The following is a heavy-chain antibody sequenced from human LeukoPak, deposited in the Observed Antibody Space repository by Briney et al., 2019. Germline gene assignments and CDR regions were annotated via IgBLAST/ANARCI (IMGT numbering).Heavy chain of an antibody. D-gene: IGHD6-6*01. CDR2: INSGGSGT. Sequence: GGSLRLSCAASGVNFASNWMHWVRQTPGKGLMWVSRINSGGSGTSYADPVEGRSTISRDNAKKTLYLQMNSLRAEDTAVYYCVKLYSSSSRSDFDYWGQGTLVTVSS. V-gene: IGHV3-74*01. CDR3: VKLYSSSSRSDFDY. CDR1: GVNFASNW. J-gene: IGHJ4*02.